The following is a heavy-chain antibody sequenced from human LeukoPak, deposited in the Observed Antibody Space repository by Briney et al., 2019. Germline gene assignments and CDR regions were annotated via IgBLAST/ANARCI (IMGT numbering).Heavy chain of an antibody. D-gene: IGHD5-18*01. J-gene: IGHJ4*02. CDR2: INPNSGGT. Sequence: ASVKVSCKASGYTFTGYYMHWVRQAPGQGLEWMGWINPNSGGTNYAQKFQGRVTMTRDTSTSTAYMELRSLRSDDTAVYYCASTVDTAMGHDYWGQGTLVTVSS. CDR3: ASTVDTAMGHDY. V-gene: IGHV1-2*02. CDR1: GYTFTGYY.